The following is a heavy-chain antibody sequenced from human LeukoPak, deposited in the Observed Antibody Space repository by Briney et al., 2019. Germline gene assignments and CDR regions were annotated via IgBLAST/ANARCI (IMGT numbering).Heavy chain of an antibody. CDR3: ARGTVTTNFDY. CDR1: GGSISSGGYS. J-gene: IGHJ4*02. CDR2: IYHSGST. D-gene: IGHD4-11*01. Sequence: SETLSLTCAVSGGSISSGGYSWSWIRQPPGTGLEWIGYIYHSGSTYYNPSLKSRVTISVDRSKNQFSLKLSSVTAADTAVYYCARGTVTTNFDYWGQGTLVTVSS. V-gene: IGHV4-30-2*01.